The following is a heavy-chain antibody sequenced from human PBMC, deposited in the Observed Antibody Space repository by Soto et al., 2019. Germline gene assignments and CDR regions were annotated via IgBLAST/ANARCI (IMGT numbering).Heavy chain of an antibody. CDR3: TTDLVDNQRSGRYGMDV. V-gene: IGHV3-15*07. Sequence: GSLRLSCAASGFTFSNAWMNWVRQALGKGLEWVGRIKSKTDGGTTDYAAPVKGRFTISRDDSKNTLYLQMNSLKTEDTAVYYCTTDLVDNQRSGRYGMDVWGQGTTVTVSS. CDR2: IKSKTDGGTT. CDR1: GFTFSNAW. D-gene: IGHD1-1*01. J-gene: IGHJ6*02.